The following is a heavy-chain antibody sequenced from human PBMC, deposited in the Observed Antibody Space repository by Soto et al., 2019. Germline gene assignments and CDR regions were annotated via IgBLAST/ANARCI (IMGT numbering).Heavy chain of an antibody. CDR1: GFTFSSYA. CDR3: VKAPTRIAARPQYYC. V-gene: IGHV3-23*01. D-gene: IGHD6-6*01. CDR2: ISGSGGST. J-gene: IGHJ4*02. Sequence: HPGGSLRLSCAASGFTFSSYAMSWVRQAPGKGLEWVSAISGSGGSTYYADSVKGRFTISRDNSKNTLYLQMSSLRAEDTAVYYCVKAPTRIAARPQYYCWGQGPLVTVSS.